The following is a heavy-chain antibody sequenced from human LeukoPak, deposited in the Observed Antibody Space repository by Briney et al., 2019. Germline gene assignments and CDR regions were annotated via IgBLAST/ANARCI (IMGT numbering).Heavy chain of an antibody. CDR1: GFTFSSYG. Sequence: AGGSLRLSCAASGFTFSSYGMSWVRQAPGKGLEWVSAISGSGGSTYYADSVKGRFTISRDNAKNSLYLQMNSLRAEDTAVYYCARMSSSWYVDYYYYMDVWGKGTTVTISS. D-gene: IGHD6-13*01. V-gene: IGHV3-23*01. CDR2: ISGSGGST. J-gene: IGHJ6*03. CDR3: ARMSSSWYVDYYYYMDV.